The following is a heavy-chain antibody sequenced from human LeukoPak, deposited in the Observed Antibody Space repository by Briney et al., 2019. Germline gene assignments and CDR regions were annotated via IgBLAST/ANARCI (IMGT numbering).Heavy chain of an antibody. Sequence: GGSLRLSCAASGFTFSSYAMHWVRQAPGKGLEYVSGISTNGGSTYYADSVKGRFTISRDNSKNTLFLQMGSLRAEDMAVYYCAKDFSPTLYSSSWGDYWGQGTLVTVSS. CDR2: ISTNGGST. CDR3: AKDFSPTLYSSSWGDY. V-gene: IGHV3-64*02. J-gene: IGHJ4*02. D-gene: IGHD6-13*01. CDR1: GFTFSSYA.